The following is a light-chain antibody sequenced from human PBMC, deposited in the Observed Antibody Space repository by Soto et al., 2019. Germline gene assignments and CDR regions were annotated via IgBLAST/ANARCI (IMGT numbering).Light chain of an antibody. J-gene: IGKJ1*01. Sequence: EIVMTQSPATLSVPPGERATLSCRASQSVSSNLAWYQQKPGQAPRLLIYGAFTRATGIPARFSGSGSGTEFTLTISSLQSEDFAVYYCQQYNNWPPWTFGQGTKVEIK. CDR1: QSVSSN. CDR3: QQYNNWPPWT. CDR2: GAF. V-gene: IGKV3-15*01.